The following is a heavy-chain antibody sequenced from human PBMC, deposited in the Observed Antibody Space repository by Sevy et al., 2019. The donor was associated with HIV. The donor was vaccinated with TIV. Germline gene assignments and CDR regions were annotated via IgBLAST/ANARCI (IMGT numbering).Heavy chain of an antibody. J-gene: IGHJ2*01. CDR3: AKDGIAVAALAGYFDL. V-gene: IGHV3-30*18. CDR2: ISYDGSNK. Sequence: GGSLRVSCAASGFTFSSYGMHWVRQAPGKGLEWVAVISYDGSNKYYADSVKGRFTISRDNSKNTLYLQMNSLRAEDTAVYYCAKDGIAVAALAGYFDLWGRGTLVTVSS. CDR1: GFTFSSYG. D-gene: IGHD6-19*01.